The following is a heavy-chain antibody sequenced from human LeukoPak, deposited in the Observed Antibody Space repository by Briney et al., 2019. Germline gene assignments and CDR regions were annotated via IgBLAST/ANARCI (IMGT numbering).Heavy chain of an antibody. CDR3: AKIGSGWSGWFDP. CDR1: GFTFSSYA. V-gene: IGHV3-33*06. CDR2: IWYGGSNN. D-gene: IGHD6-19*01. J-gene: IGHJ5*02. Sequence: GGSLRLSCAASGFTFSSYAMHWVRQAPGKGLEWVAVIWYGGSNNYYADSVKGRFTISRDNSKNTLYLQMNSLRVADTAVYFCAKIGSGWSGWFDPWGQGTLVTVSS.